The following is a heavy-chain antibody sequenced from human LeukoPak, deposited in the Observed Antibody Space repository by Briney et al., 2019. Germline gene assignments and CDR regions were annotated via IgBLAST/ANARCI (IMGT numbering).Heavy chain of an antibody. Sequence: PSEILSLTCTVSGGSISSSSYYWGWIRQPPGKGLEWIGSIYYSGSTYYNPSLKSRVTISVDTSKNQLSLKLSSVTAADTAVYYCARVVDPGGYYYSYYMDVWGKGTTVTVSS. D-gene: IGHD3-16*01. CDR3: ARVVDPGGYYYSYYMDV. CDR1: GGSISSSSYY. CDR2: IYYSGST. V-gene: IGHV4-39*07. J-gene: IGHJ6*03.